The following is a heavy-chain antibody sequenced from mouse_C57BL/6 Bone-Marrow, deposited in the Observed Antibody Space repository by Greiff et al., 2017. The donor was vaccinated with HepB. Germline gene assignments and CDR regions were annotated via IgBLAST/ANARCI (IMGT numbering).Heavy chain of an antibody. Sequence: EVKLVESGGGLVQPKGSLKLSCAASGFSFNTYAMNWVRQAPGKGLEWVARIRSKSNNYATYYADSVKDRFTISRDDSESMLYLQMNNLKTEDTAMYYCVRHKSSSIFDYWGQGTTLTVSS. D-gene: IGHD1-1*01. V-gene: IGHV10-1*01. CDR3: VRHKSSSIFDY. J-gene: IGHJ2*01. CDR1: GFSFNTYA. CDR2: IRSKSNNYAT.